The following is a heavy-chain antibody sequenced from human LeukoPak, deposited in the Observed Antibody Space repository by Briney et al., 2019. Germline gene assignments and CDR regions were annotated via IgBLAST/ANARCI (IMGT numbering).Heavy chain of an antibody. V-gene: IGHV4-34*01. D-gene: IGHD2-15*01. CDR3: AGRMFYLDG. CDR1: GGSFSGYY. CDR2: MNPSGST. Sequence: SEILSLTCAVYGGSFSGYYWTWIRQTPEKGLEWIGEMNPSGSTNYNPSLKSRVTISVDTSKNQFSLELSSVTAADTAAVRGAGRMFYLDGWGKGTTVTVS. J-gene: IGHJ6*03.